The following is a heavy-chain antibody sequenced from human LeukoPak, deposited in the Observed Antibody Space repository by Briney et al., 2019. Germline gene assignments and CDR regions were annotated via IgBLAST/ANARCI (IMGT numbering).Heavy chain of an antibody. CDR2: IKQGGSEK. CDR1: GFTFSSYW. CDR3: ARGSYYYGSGSYYESYYFDY. D-gene: IGHD3-10*01. J-gene: IGHJ4*02. V-gene: IGHV3-7*03. Sequence: PGGSLRLSCAASGFTFSSYWMSWVRQAPGKGLEWVANIKQGGSEKYYVDSVKGRFTISRDNAKNSLYLQMNSLRAEDTAVYYCARGSYYYGSGSYYESYYFDYWGQGTLVTVSS.